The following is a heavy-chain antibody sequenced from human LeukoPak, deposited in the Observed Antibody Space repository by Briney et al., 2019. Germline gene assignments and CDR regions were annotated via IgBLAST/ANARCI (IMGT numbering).Heavy chain of an antibody. CDR2: MYLSGTT. Sequence: SETLSLTCTVSGDSINSLDLWSWVRQPPGKGLEWIGEMYLSGTTHSNPSVKSRVTISIDKSKNQFFLNLSSVTAADTAVYYCAGQVGRYSSGLYYYYFDYWGQGTLVTVSS. CDR1: GDSINSLDL. J-gene: IGHJ4*02. D-gene: IGHD3-22*01. CDR3: AGQVGRYSSGLYYYYFDY. V-gene: IGHV4-4*02.